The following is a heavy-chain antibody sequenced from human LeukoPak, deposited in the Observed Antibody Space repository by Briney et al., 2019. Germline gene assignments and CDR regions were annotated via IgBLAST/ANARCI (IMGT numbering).Heavy chain of an antibody. D-gene: IGHD1-26*01. CDR3: AKARWVSDADAVW. J-gene: IGHJ4*02. V-gene: IGHV3-23*01. Sequence: GGSLRLSCAASGFVFSSYAMSWVRQTPARGLEWVSSLRGDGETFYADSVKGRFTLSRDDSRNTVYLQLNNLRVEDTAIYYCAKARWVSDADAVWWGQGTLVTVSS. CDR1: GFVFSSYA. CDR2: LRGDGET.